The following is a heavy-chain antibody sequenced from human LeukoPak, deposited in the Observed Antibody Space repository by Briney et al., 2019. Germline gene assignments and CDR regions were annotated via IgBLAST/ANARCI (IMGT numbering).Heavy chain of an antibody. D-gene: IGHD3-22*01. CDR3: AKARVPVVAITTGKYFQH. CDR2: ISGSGGST. V-gene: IGHV3-23*01. J-gene: IGHJ1*01. CDR1: GFTFSSYG. Sequence: QPGGSLRLSCAASGFTFSSYGMSWVRQAPGKGLEWVSAISGSGGSTYYADSVKGRFTISRDNSKNTLYLQMNSLRAEDTAVYYCAKARVPVVAITTGKYFQHWGQGTLVTVSS.